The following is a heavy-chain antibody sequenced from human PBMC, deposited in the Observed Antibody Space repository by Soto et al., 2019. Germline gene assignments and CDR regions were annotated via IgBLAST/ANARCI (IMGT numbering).Heavy chain of an antibody. Sequence: PSETLSLTCPVSGCSISAYSWSWVRQPPGKGLEWIGNIHYNGNTKYNPSLKSRVTMSVDTSKNQFSLKLISVTAADTAKYFCAREGNLGRWLQPLDFWGQGTLVTVS. J-gene: IGHJ4*02. CDR1: GCSISAYS. CDR2: IHYNGNT. V-gene: IGHV4-59*01. D-gene: IGHD5-12*01. CDR3: AREGNLGRWLQPLDF.